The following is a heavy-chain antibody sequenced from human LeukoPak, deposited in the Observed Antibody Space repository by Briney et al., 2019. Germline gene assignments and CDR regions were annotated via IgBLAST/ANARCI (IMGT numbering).Heavy chain of an antibody. V-gene: IGHV3-74*01. D-gene: IGHD4-17*01. CDR2: INGYGTTT. Sequence: GGSLRLSCAASGFTFETYWMHWVRQAPGKGLVWVSCINGYGTTTNYADSVKGRFTISRDNAKNTLYLQMNSLRVEDTAVYYCARDEPTVTTGPPVGSWGQGTLVTVSS. CDR3: ARDEPTVTTGPPVGS. CDR1: GFTFETYW. J-gene: IGHJ4*02.